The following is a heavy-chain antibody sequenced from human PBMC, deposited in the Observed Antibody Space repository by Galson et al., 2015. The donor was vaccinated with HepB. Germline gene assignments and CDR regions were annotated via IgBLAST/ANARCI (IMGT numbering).Heavy chain of an antibody. J-gene: IGHJ3*02. V-gene: IGHV3-48*03. Sequence: LQWVSYISTNGATIHYADSVKGRFTIARDNAKNTMWLQMNSLRAEDTAVYYCATTKFGSGAYWTFDIWGQGTLVTVSS. CDR2: ISTNGATI. CDR3: ATTKFGSGAYWTFDI. D-gene: IGHD4/OR15-4a*01.